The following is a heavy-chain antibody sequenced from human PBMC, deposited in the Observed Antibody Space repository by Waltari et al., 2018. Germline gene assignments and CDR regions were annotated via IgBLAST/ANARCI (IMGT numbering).Heavy chain of an antibody. V-gene: IGHV4-39*01. CDR3: ARRWGGRLGPNKDRPPFDY. CDR2: VHSTGNT. CDR1: GDSINTDSSY. D-gene: IGHD3-16*01. Sequence: QLQLQESGPRLVKPSETLSLTCSVSGDSINTDSSYWGWIRQSPGKTLEWIGSVHSTGNTYYNPSLKSRLSISIDASKNQFSLNLTSVTTADTATYFCARRWGGRLGPNKDRPPFDYWGQGTLVTVSS. J-gene: IGHJ4*02.